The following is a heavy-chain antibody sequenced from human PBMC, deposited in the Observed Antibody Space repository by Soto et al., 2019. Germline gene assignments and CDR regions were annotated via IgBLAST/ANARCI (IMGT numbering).Heavy chain of an antibody. CDR2: INGGNDKT. V-gene: IGHV1-3*01. Sequence: ADSGKVSCKVSGYNFTTYAIYWVRQAPRQRLEWLGWINGGNDKTGYSQRFQGRLTITKKTSATTAFMELSNLRSEDTAVYYCARVGYFDSDGFPRPYDYRGKGPRGIVSS. CDR3: ARVGYFDSDGFPRPYDY. D-gene: IGHD3-22*01. CDR1: GYNFTTYA. J-gene: IGHJ4*02.